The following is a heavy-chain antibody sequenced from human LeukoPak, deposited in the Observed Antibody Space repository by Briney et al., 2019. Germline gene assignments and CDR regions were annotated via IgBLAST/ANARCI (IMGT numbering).Heavy chain of an antibody. CDR1: GFTFGGYC. Sequence: PGWSLRLSCAGSGFTFGGYCMHWFRQTPVKGREWVAVIAYDGSRAFYAGSVKGRSTISIDNYKHKMSVQMDDLSAKDTAVYYCTRYTNATSDSWGERTLVSASS. D-gene: IGHD2-2*02. V-gene: IGHV3-33*05. J-gene: IGHJ5*01. CDR3: TRYTNATSDS. CDR2: IAYDGSRA.